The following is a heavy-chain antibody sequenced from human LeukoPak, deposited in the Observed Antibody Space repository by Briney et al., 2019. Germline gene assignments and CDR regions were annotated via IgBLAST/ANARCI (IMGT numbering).Heavy chain of an antibody. J-gene: IGHJ4*02. CDR2: IYTSGST. CDR3: ARDRTYYGSGSYHHYFDY. V-gene: IGHV4-4*07. D-gene: IGHD3-10*01. CDR1: GGSISSYF. Sequence: SETLSLTCTVSGGSISSYFWSWIRQPAGKGLEWIGRIYTSGSTNYNPSLKSRVTISVDTSKNQFSLKLSSVTAADTAVYYCARDRTYYGSGSYHHYFDYWGQGTLVTVSS.